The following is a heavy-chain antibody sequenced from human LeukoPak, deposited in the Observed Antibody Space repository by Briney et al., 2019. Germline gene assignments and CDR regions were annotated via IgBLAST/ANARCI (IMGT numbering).Heavy chain of an antibody. CDR2: IYTSGST. J-gene: IGHJ4*02. CDR1: GGSISSYY. D-gene: IGHD1-26*01. Sequence: PSETLSLTCTVSGGSISSYYWSWIRQPVEKRLEWIGRIYTSGSTNYNPSLKSRVTMSVDTSKNQFSLKLSSVTAADTAVYYWARGRRSYSGSYYYFDYWGQGTLVTVSS. V-gene: IGHV4-4*07. CDR3: ARGRRSYSGSYYYFDY.